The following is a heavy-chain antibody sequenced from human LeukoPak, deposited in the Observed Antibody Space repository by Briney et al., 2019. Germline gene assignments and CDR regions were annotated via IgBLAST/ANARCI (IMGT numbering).Heavy chain of an antibody. J-gene: IGHJ4*02. Sequence: SVKVSCKASGGTFSSYAISWVRQAPGQGLEWMRGIIPIFGTANYAQKFQGRVTITADESTSTAYMELSSLRSEDTAVYYRASHMGVTATAALNYWGQGTLVTVSS. CDR1: GGTFSSYA. CDR2: IIPIFGTA. V-gene: IGHV1-69*13. CDR3: ASHMGVTATAALNY. D-gene: IGHD2-21*02.